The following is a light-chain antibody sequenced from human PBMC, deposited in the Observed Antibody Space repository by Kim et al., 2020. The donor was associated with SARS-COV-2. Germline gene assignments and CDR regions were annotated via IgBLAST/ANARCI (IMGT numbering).Light chain of an antibody. V-gene: IGLV4-69*01. J-gene: IGLJ3*02. CDR3: QTWGTGG. Sequence: LGASVKLTCTLSSGHSSYAIAWHQQQPEKGPRYLMKLNSDGSHSKGDGIPDRFSGYSSGAERYLTISSLQSEDEADYYCQTWGTGGFGGGTQLTVL. CDR2: LNSDGSH. CDR1: SGHSSYA.